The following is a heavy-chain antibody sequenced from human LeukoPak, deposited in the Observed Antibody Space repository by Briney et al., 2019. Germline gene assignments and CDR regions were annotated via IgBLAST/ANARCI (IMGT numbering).Heavy chain of an antibody. V-gene: IGHV1-2*02. CDR3: ARLTPDIVVVPAAMGPGYFDP. Sequence: ASVKVSCKASGYTFTGYYMHWVRQAPGQGLEWMGWINPNSGGTNYAQKLQGRVTMTTDTSTSTAYMELRSLRSDDTAVYYCARLTPDIVVVPAAMGPGYFDPWGQGTLVTVSS. J-gene: IGHJ5*02. CDR1: GYTFTGYY. D-gene: IGHD2-2*01. CDR2: INPNSGGT.